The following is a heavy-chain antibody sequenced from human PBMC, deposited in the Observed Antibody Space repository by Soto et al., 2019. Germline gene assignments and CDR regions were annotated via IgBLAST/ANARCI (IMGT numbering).Heavy chain of an antibody. V-gene: IGHV1-46*01. J-gene: IGHJ6*02. D-gene: IGHD4-17*01. Sequence: GLDGMGIINPSGGSTSYAQKFQGRVTMTRDTSTSTVYMELSSVRSEDTAVYYCARGPMNDYVFYFYVMDVWVQRSTVLVSS. CDR2: INPSGGST. CDR3: ARGPMNDYVFYFYVMDV.